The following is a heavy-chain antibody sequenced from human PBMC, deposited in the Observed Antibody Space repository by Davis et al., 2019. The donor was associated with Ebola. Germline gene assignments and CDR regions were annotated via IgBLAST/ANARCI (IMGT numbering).Heavy chain of an antibody. Sequence: GGSLRLSCAASGFTFSSYAMSWVRQAPGKGLEWVSAISGSGGGTYYADSVKGRFTISRDNSKNTLYLQMNSLRAEDTAVYYCAKDRAEGMIVVGPLDYWGQGTLVTVSS. CDR3: AKDRAEGMIVVGPLDY. J-gene: IGHJ4*02. D-gene: IGHD3-22*01. CDR1: GFTFSSYA. CDR2: ISGSGGGT. V-gene: IGHV3-23*01.